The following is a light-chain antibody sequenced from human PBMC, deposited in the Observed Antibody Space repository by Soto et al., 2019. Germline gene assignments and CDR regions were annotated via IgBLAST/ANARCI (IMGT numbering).Light chain of an antibody. V-gene: IGKV3-20*01. CDR3: QQYDTSLPWT. CDR2: GAS. CDR1: QTVSSNY. J-gene: IGKJ1*01. Sequence: EIVLTKSPGTLSLSPGERVTLSCRASQTVSSNYLAWYQWKPGQAPRLLIYGASSRATGIPDRFSGSGSGTDFTLTISRLEPEDFAVFYCQQYDTSLPWTFGQGTKVEIK.